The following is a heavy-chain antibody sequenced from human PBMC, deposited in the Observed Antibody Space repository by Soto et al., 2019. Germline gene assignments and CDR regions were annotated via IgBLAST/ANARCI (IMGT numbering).Heavy chain of an antibody. CDR1: GGSFSGYY. D-gene: IGHD3-3*01. V-gene: IGHV4-34*01. CDR2: INHSGST. J-gene: IGHJ5*02. CDR3: ARGQPPYYDFWSGYQYNWFDP. Sequence: PSETLSLTCAVYGGSFSGYYWSWIRQPPGKGLEWIGEINHSGSTNYNPSLKSRVTISVDTSKNQFSLKLSSVTAADTAVYYCARGQPPYYDFWSGYQYNWFDPWGQGTLVTAPQ.